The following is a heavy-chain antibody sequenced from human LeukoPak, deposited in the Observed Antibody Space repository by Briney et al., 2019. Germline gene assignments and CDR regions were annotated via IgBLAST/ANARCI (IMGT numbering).Heavy chain of an antibody. J-gene: IGHJ3*02. CDR2: INHSGST. D-gene: IGHD6-13*01. CDR1: GGSSIAYS. V-gene: IGHV4-34*01. Sequence: PSETLSVTSAVHGGSSIAYSWTWIRQPPGKGLEWIGEINHSGSTNHTASLKSRVSISRDSSKNQIYLKLRTVTAADTAVYYCSGPQAGAAFEIWSQGTMVTVSS. CDR3: SGPQAGAAFEI.